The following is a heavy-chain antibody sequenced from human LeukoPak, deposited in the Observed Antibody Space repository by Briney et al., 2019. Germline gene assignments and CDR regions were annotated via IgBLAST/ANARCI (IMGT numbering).Heavy chain of an antibody. CDR1: GFTFSSYA. Sequence: GGSLRLSCASSGFTFSSYARSWVRQAPGKGLEWVSAISGPAGSWDYADSVKGRFTISRDNSKNTLFLQMNSLRADDTAIYYCAKKVGLVSAPLYYFDVWGQGTLVTVSS. CDR2: ISGPAGSW. V-gene: IGHV3-23*01. J-gene: IGHJ4*02. D-gene: IGHD5/OR15-5a*01. CDR3: AKKVGLVSAPLYYFDV.